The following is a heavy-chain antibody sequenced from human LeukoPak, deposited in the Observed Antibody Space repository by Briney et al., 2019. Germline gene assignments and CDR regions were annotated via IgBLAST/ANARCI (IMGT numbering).Heavy chain of an antibody. CDR1: GFTFDDYG. J-gene: IGHJ4*02. V-gene: IGHV3-20*04. CDR2: INWNGGST. Sequence: GGSLRLSCAASGFTFDDYGMSWVRQAPGKGLEWVSGINWNGGSTGYADSVKGRFTISRDNAKNSLYLQMNSLRAEDTALYYCARDRGCSGGSCYATHFDYWGQGTLVTVSS. D-gene: IGHD2-15*01. CDR3: ARDRGCSGGSCYATHFDY.